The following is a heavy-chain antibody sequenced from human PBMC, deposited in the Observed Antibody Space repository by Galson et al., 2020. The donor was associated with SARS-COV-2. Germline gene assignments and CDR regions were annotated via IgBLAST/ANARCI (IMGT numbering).Heavy chain of an antibody. D-gene: IGHD3-22*01. J-gene: IGHJ4*02. CDR2: ISSGSSYI. V-gene: IGHV3-21*01. CDR1: GFTFRSYS. Sequence: GGSLRLSCAASGFTFRSYSMIWVRQAPGKGLEWVSSISSGSSYIYYADSVKGRFTISRDNAKNLLYLQMNSLRAEDTAVYYCTRDPGHYHDSSWGSADYWGQGTLVTVSS. CDR3: TRDPGHYHDSSWGSADY.